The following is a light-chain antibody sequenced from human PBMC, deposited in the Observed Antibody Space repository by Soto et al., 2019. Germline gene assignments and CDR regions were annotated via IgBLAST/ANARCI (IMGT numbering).Light chain of an antibody. CDR3: GSWDSSLSAYV. V-gene: IGLV1-51*01. Sequence: QSAMTQPPSVSAAPGQKVTISCSGSSSNIGGNSVSWYQQLPGTAPKLLIYDDNKRPSGIPDRFSGSKSGTSATLGITGFQTGEEADYYCGSWDSSLSAYVFGTGTKLTV. J-gene: IGLJ1*01. CDR1: SSNIGGNS. CDR2: DDN.